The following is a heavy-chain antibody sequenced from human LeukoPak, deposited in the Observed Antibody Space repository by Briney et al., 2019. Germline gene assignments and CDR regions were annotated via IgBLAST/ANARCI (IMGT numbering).Heavy chain of an antibody. D-gene: IGHD6-13*01. J-gene: IGHJ4*02. Sequence: PSGTLSLTCAVSGGSISSSNWWSWVRQPPGKGLEWIGEIYHSGSTNYNPSLKSRVTISVDKSKSQFSLKLSSVTAADTAVYYCAREGVGSSWSQLTSYYFDYWGQGTLVTVSS. CDR1: GGSISSSNW. CDR3: AREGVGSSWSQLTSYYFDY. V-gene: IGHV4-4*02. CDR2: IYHSGST.